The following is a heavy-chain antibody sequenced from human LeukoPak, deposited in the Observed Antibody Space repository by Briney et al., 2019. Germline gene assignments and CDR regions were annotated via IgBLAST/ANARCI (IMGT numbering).Heavy chain of an antibody. D-gene: IGHD3-10*01. J-gene: IGHJ2*01. V-gene: IGHV4-59*01. Sequence: PSETLSLTCTVSGGSISSYYWSWIRQPPGKGLEWIGYIYYSGSTNYNPSLKSRVTISVDTSKNQFSLKLSSVTAADTAVYYCARCITMVRGVIIAGLWFFDLWGRGTLVTVSS. CDR1: GGSISSYY. CDR3: ARCITMVRGVIIAGLWFFDL. CDR2: IYYSGST.